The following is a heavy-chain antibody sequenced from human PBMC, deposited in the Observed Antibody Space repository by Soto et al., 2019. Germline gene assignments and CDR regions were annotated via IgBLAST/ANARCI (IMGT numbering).Heavy chain of an antibody. CDR1: GGSISSYY. J-gene: IGHJ6*02. D-gene: IGHD3-10*01. CDR2: IYTSGST. V-gene: IGHV4-4*07. CDR3: ARDGLDYQTASEFYYYGMDV. Sequence: SETLSVTCTVPGGSISSYYWSWIRQPAGKGLEWIGRIYTSGSTNYNPSLKSRVTMSVDTSKNQFSLKLSSVTAADTAVYYCARDGLDYQTASEFYYYGMDVWGQGTTGTVSS.